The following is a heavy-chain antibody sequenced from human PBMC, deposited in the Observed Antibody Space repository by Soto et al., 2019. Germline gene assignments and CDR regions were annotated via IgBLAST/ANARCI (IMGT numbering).Heavy chain of an antibody. CDR1: GFTFYDYA. D-gene: IGHD2-2*02. CDR3: AKPIRPYCSSTSCYIFDY. Sequence: SXRLRCAASGFTFYDYAMHWVRQAPGKCLEWVSGISWNSGSIGYADSVKGRFTISRDNAKNSLYLQMNSLRAEDTALYYCAKPIRPYCSSTSCYIFDYWGQGTLVTVSS. V-gene: IGHV3-9*01. J-gene: IGHJ4*02. CDR2: ISWNSGSI.